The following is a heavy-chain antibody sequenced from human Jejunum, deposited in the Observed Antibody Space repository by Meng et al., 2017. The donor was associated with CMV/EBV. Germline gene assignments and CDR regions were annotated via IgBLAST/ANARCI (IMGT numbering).Heavy chain of an antibody. V-gene: IGHV3-48*03. D-gene: IGHD2-8*01. CDR2: ITNSGSTI. J-gene: IGHJ6*02. Sequence: NWVRQAPGKGLEWVSYITNSGSTIYYADSVKSRFTISRDNAKNSLYLQMNSLRAEDTAVYYCARDRYCLNGVCYLIPDSYYYSMDVWGQGTTVTVSS. CDR3: ARDRYCLNGVCYLIPDSYYYSMDV.